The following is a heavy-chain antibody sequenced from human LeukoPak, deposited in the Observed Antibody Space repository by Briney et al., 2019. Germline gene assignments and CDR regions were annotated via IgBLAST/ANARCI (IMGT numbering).Heavy chain of an antibody. J-gene: IGHJ4*02. CDR3: ARGSNPLPPKPGFSYSSSVGGFDY. CDR2: TYYRSKWYN. D-gene: IGHD6-13*01. Sequence: SQTLSLTCAISGDSVSSNSAAWNWIRQSPSRGLEWLGRTYYRSKWYNDYAVSVKSRITINPDTSKNQFSLQLNSVTPEDTAVYYCARGSNPLPPKPGFSYSSSVGGFDYWGQGTLVTVSS. CDR1: GDSVSSNSAA. V-gene: IGHV6-1*01.